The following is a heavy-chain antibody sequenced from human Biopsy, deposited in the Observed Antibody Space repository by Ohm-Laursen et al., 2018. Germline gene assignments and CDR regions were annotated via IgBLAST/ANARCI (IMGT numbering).Heavy chain of an antibody. Sequence: ASVKVSCKTSGYTFTGYFLHWVRQAPGQGLEGMGWINPNSGTTKIAKNFQGSVTMTRDTSNATAYLDLTRLTSDDTAVYFCAKGQDLTAGAEYFQYWGQGALITVSS. J-gene: IGHJ1*01. CDR2: INPNSGTT. CDR3: AKGQDLTAGAEYFQY. V-gene: IGHV1-2*04. D-gene: IGHD3-9*01. CDR1: GYTFTGYF.